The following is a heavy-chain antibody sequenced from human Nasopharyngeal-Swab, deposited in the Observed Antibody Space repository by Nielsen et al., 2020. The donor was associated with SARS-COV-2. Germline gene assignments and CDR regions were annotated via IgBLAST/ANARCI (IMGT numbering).Heavy chain of an antibody. CDR3: ARDSITYGDQNYYYGMDV. CDR1: GFTFSDYY. V-gene: IGHV3-11*01. Sequence: GGSLRLSCAASGFTFSDYYVSWIRQAPGKGLEWVSYISSSGSTIYYADSVKGRFTISRDNAKNSLYLQMNSLRAEDTAVYYCARDSITYGDQNYYYGMDVWGQGTTVTVSS. CDR2: ISSSGSTI. D-gene: IGHD4-17*01. J-gene: IGHJ6*02.